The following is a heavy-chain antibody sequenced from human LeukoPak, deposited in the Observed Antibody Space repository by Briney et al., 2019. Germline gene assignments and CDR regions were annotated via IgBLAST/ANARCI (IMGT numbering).Heavy chain of an antibody. CDR1: GFTFSSYW. CDR3: ARAGYCSSTSCYYYYYYMDV. Sequence: GGSLRLSXAASGFTFSSYWMSWVRQAPGKGLEWVANIKQDGSEKYYVDSVEGRFTISRDNAKNSLYLQMNSLRAEDTAVYYCARAGYCSSTSCYYYYYYMDVWGKGTTVTVSS. D-gene: IGHD2-2*01. J-gene: IGHJ6*03. CDR2: IKQDGSEK. V-gene: IGHV3-7*01.